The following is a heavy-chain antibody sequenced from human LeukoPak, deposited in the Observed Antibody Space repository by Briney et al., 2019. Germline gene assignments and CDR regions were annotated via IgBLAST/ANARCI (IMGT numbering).Heavy chain of an antibody. V-gene: IGHV3-30*04. J-gene: IGHJ4*02. CDR3: ARGSGGSFDY. D-gene: IGHD1-26*01. CDR2: ISYDGSNK. CDR1: GFTFSSYA. Sequence: GGSLRLSCAASGFTFSSYAMHWVRQAPGKGLEWVAVISYDGSNKFYADSVKGRFTFSRDNAKNSLYLQMNSLRAEDTAVYYCARGSGGSFDYWGQGTLVTVSS.